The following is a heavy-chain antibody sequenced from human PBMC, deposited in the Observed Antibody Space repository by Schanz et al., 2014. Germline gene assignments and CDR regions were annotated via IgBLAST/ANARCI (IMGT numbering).Heavy chain of an antibody. CDR3: AKDLPSDYYIAY. CDR2: IRYNGINE. J-gene: IGHJ4*02. V-gene: IGHV3-30*02. Sequence: QVQLVESGGGVVQPGGSLRLSCAASGFTFSNYGLHWVRQAPGKGLEWVAFIRYNGINEYHADSVKGRFTISRDNSKNTLYLQMNSLRAEDTAVYYCAKDLPSDYYIAYWGQGTLVSVSA. CDR1: GFTFSNYG. D-gene: IGHD3-22*01.